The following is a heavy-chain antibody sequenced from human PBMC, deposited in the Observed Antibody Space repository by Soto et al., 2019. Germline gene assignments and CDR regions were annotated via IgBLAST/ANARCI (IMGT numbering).Heavy chain of an antibody. CDR2: IDPSDSYT. CDR3: ASSDYGEAGGSMDV. J-gene: IGHJ6*02. Sequence: PWESLKISCKGSGYSFTSYWISLVRQMPGKGLEWMGRIDPSDSYTNYSPSFQGHVTISPDKSISTAYLQWSSLKASDTAMYYCASSDYGEAGGSMDVWGQGTTVTVSS. V-gene: IGHV5-10-1*01. CDR1: GYSFTSYW. D-gene: IGHD4-17*01.